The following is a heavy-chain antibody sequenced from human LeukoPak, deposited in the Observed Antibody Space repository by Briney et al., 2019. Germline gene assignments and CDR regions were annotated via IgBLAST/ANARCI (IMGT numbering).Heavy chain of an antibody. CDR3: ARDGAGETYYDFWSGYSHHYYYYYYMDV. CDR1: GYTFTSYD. CDR2: INPSGGST. J-gene: IGHJ6*03. D-gene: IGHD3-3*01. V-gene: IGHV1-46*01. Sequence: ASVKVSCKASGYTFTSYDIDWVRQAPGQGLEWMGIINPSGGSTSYAQKFQGRVTMTRDMSTSTVYMELSSLRSEDTAVYYCARDGAGETYYDFWSGYSHHYYYYYYMDVWGKGTTVTVSS.